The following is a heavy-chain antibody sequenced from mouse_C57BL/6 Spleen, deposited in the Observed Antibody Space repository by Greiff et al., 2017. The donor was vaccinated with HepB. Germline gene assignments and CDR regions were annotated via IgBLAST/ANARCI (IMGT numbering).Heavy chain of an antibody. CDR1: GYAFTNYL. J-gene: IGHJ2*01. CDR3: ARYDGYYLLDY. D-gene: IGHD2-3*01. CDR2: INPGSGGT. Sequence: QVQLQQSGAELVRPGTSVKVSCKASGYAFTNYLIEWVKQRPGQGLEWIGVINPGSGGTNYNEKFKGKATLTADKSSSTAYMQLSSLTSEDSAVYFCARYDGYYLLDYWGQGTTLTVSS. V-gene: IGHV1-54*01.